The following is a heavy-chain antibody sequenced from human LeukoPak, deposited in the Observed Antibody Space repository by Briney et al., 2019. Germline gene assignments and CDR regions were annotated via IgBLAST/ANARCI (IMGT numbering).Heavy chain of an antibody. J-gene: IGHJ4*02. D-gene: IGHD3-10*01. V-gene: IGHV4-34*01. CDR2: INHSGRT. CDR1: GGSFSSGDYS. CDR3: ARGVDYYGV. Sequence: SETLSLTCTVSGGSFSSGDYSWNWIRQPPGKGLEWIGEINHSGRTNYNPSLKSRVTISVDTSKKQFSLKLSSVTAADTAVYYCARGVDYYGVWGQGTLVTVSS.